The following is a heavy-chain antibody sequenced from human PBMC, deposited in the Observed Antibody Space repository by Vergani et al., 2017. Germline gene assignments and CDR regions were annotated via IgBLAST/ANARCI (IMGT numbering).Heavy chain of an antibody. D-gene: IGHD2-8*01. CDR2: IWYDGSKE. J-gene: IGHJ6*03. CDR1: GFTLSSHA. Sequence: QVQLEESGGGVVQPGRSLRLSCAGSGFTLSSHAMHWVRQAPGKGLECVAFIWYDGSKEYYADSVKGRFTISRDNSKNTLYLQMNNLRAADTAVYYCARAGYCAHGVCYMTYYYYMDVWGKGTAVTVSS. V-gene: IGHV3-33*01. CDR3: ARAGYCAHGVCYMTYYYYMDV.